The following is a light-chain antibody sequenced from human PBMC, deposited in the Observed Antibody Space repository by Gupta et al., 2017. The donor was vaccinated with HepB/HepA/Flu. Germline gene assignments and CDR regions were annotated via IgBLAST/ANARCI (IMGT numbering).Light chain of an antibody. CDR3: QQYYSYPFT. CDR2: AAS. Sequence: AIRMTQSPSSFSASTGDRVTITCRASHGISSYLGWYQQKPGKAPKLLIYAASTLQSGVPSRFSGSGSGTDFTLTISCLQSEDFATYYCQQYYSYPFTFGPGTKVDIK. J-gene: IGKJ3*01. V-gene: IGKV1-8*01. CDR1: HGISSY.